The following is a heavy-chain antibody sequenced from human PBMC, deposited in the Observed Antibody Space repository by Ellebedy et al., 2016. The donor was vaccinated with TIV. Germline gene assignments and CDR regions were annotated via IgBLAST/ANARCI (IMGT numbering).Heavy chain of an antibody. Sequence: GESLKISCQGSGYSFKTYWIGWVRQKPGKGLEWMGIIFPGDSDTKYSPSVQGQVTISTDMSISTPFLQWNSLKASDTGVYYCARSPGEEWEFDYWGQGTLVTVSS. J-gene: IGHJ4*02. CDR3: ARSPGEEWEFDY. CDR1: GYSFKTYW. D-gene: IGHD1-26*01. CDR2: IFPGDSDT. V-gene: IGHV5-51*01.